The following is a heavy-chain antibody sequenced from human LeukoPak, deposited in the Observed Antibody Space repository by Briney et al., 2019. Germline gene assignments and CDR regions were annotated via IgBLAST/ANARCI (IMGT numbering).Heavy chain of an antibody. Sequence: GGSLRLSCAASGFTFSSYAMSWVRQAPGKGLEWVSAISGSGGSTYYADSVKGRFTISRDNSKNTLYLQMNSLRAEDTAVYYCAKSAIFGVVIAYYFDYWGQGTLVTVSS. V-gene: IGHV3-23*01. CDR1: GFTFSSYA. J-gene: IGHJ4*02. CDR2: ISGSGGST. CDR3: AKSAIFGVVIAYYFDY. D-gene: IGHD3-3*01.